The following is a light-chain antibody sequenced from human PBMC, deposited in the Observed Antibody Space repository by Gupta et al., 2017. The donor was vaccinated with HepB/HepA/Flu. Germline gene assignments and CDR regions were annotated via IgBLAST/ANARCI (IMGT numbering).Light chain of an antibody. V-gene: IGLV2-11*01. CDR2: DVT. J-gene: IGLJ2*01. CDR3: CSHGGFDSRV. CDR1: SSDVGDYNY. Sequence: SALTQPRSVSGPPGQSVTISCTGTSSDVGDYNYVSWYQQHPGKAPKIMIYDVTKRPSGVPDRFSGSKSGNTASLTISGLQAEDEADYYCCSHGGFDSRVFGGGTKLTVL.